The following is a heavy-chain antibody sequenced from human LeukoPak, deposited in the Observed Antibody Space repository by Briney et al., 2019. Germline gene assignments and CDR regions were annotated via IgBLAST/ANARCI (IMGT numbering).Heavy chain of an antibody. V-gene: IGHV3-30*18. CDR2: ISYDGSNK. J-gene: IGHJ4*02. Sequence: PGGSLRLSCAASGFTFSSYGMHWVRQAPGKGLEWVAVISYDGSNKYYADSVKGRFTISRDNSKNTLYLQMNSLRAEDTAVYYCAKGGGSSCIYHTDYWGQGALVTVSS. D-gene: IGHD6-13*01. CDR1: GFTFSSYG. CDR3: AKGGGSSCIYHTDY.